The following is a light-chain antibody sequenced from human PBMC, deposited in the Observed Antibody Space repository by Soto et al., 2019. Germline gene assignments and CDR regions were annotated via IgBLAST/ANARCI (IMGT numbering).Light chain of an antibody. CDR2: DDN. J-gene: IGLJ1*01. CDR1: RSNIGGNS. V-gene: IGLV1-51*01. CDR3: GSWDSSLSAYV. Sequence: QSALTQPPSVSAAPGQKVTISCSGSRSNIGGNSVSWYQQLPGTAPTLLIYDDNKRPSGIPDRFSGSKSGTSATLGITGFQTGDEADYYCGSWDSSLSAYVFGTGTKVTVL.